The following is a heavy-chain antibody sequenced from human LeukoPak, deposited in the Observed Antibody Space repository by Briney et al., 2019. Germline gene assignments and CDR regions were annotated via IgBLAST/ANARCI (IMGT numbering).Heavy chain of an antibody. D-gene: IGHD6-13*01. CDR3: ANPTPYGSSSWYSGFDY. CDR2: ISGSGGST. Sequence: QAGGSLRLSCAASGFTFSSYGMSWVRQAPGKGLEWVSAISGSGGSTYYADSVKGRFTISRDNSKNTLYLQMNSLRAEDTAVYYCANPTPYGSSSWYSGFDYWGQGTLVTVSS. CDR1: GFTFSSYG. V-gene: IGHV3-23*01. J-gene: IGHJ4*02.